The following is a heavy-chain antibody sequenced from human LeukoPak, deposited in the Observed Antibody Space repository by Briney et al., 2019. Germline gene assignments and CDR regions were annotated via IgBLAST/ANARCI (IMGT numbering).Heavy chain of an antibody. CDR1: GFTFDDYA. Sequence: GGSLRLSCAASGFTFDDYAMHWVRQAPGKGLEWVSGISWNSGSIAYADSVKGRFTISRDNAKNSLYLQMNSLRAEDTAVYYCARGVIGYNWFDPWGQGTLVTVSS. D-gene: IGHD3-10*01. CDR2: ISWNSGSI. J-gene: IGHJ5*02. CDR3: ARGVIGYNWFDP. V-gene: IGHV3-9*01.